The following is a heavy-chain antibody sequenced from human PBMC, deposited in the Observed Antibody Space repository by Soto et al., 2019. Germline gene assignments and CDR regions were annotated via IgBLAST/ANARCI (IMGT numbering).Heavy chain of an antibody. Sequence: SETLSLTCTVSGGSVSSGSYYWSWIRQPPGKGLEWIGYIYYSGSTNYNPSRKSRVTVSVDTSKNQFSLKLSSETAADTAVYYCAREDTMVRGVTDYWGQGTLVTVSS. CDR2: IYYSGST. D-gene: IGHD3-10*01. V-gene: IGHV4-61*01. CDR3: AREDTMVRGVTDY. CDR1: GGSVSSGSYY. J-gene: IGHJ4*02.